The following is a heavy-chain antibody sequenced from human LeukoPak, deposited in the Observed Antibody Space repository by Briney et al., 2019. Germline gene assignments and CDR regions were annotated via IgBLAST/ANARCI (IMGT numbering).Heavy chain of an antibody. Sequence: GGSLRLSCAASGFTFSDYYMSWIRQAPGKGLEWVSYISSSGSTIYYADSVKGRFTISRDNAKNSLYLQMNSLRAEDTAVYYCARRFLEWLYPRTYAFDIWGQGTMVTVSS. CDR2: ISSSGSTI. CDR1: GFTFSDYY. CDR3: ARRFLEWLYPRTYAFDI. J-gene: IGHJ3*02. V-gene: IGHV3-11*04. D-gene: IGHD3-3*01.